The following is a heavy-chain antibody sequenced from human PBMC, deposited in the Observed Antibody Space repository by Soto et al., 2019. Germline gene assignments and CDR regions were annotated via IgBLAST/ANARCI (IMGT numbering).Heavy chain of an antibody. CDR1: GGSIASADW. V-gene: IGHV4-4*02. Sequence: PSETLSLTCAVSGGSIASADWWNWVRQTPEKGLEWIGEIFHEGNIIYNPSLKSRVTISVDKSKNHLSLELTSVTAADTAFYYCARDQKSEKSCSFNYGGQEILVTVSS. J-gene: IGHJ4*02. D-gene: IGHD2-15*01. CDR2: IFHEGNI. CDR3: ARDQKSEKSCSFNY.